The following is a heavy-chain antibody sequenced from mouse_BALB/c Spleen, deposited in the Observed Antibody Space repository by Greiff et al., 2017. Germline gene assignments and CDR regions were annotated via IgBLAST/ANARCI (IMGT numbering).Heavy chain of an antibody. CDR1: GFTFSSYG. J-gene: IGHJ4*01. Sequence: EVQLVESGGDLVKPGGSLKLSCAASGFTFSSYGMSWVRQTPDKRLEWVATISSGGSYTYYPDSVKGRFTISRDNAKNTLYLQMSSLKSEDTAMYYCARPAMGGGYAMDDWGQGTSVTVSS. V-gene: IGHV5-6*01. CDR2: ISSGGSYT. CDR3: ARPAMGGGYAMDD. D-gene: IGHD1-1*02.